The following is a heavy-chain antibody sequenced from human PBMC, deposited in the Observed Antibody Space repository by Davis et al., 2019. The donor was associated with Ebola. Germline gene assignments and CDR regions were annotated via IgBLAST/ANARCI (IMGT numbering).Heavy chain of an antibody. D-gene: IGHD2-2*02. Sequence: MPSETLSLTCTVSGGSISSGGYYWSWIRQHPGKGLEWIGYIYYSGSTYYNPSLKSRVTISVDTSKNQFSLKLSSVTAADTAVYYCARVSLDNTRHDYYYYYGMDVWGQGTTVTVSS. J-gene: IGHJ6*02. CDR1: GGSISSGGYY. CDR2: IYYSGST. V-gene: IGHV4-31*03. CDR3: ARVSLDNTRHDYYYYYGMDV.